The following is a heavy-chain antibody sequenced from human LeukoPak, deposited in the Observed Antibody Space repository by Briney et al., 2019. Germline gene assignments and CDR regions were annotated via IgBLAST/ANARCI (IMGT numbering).Heavy chain of an antibody. V-gene: IGHV3-23*01. CDR2: ISGSGGTT. D-gene: IGHD6-19*01. J-gene: IGHJ4*02. CDR3: AKDHLPGIVVADRDY. CDR1: GFIFSRYG. Sequence: GGSLRLSCAASGFIFSRYGMSWVRQAPGKGLEWVSAISGSGGTTYYADSVKGRFTISRDNSKNTLYLQINSLRAEDTAVYYCAKDHLPGIVVADRDYWGQGTLVTVSS.